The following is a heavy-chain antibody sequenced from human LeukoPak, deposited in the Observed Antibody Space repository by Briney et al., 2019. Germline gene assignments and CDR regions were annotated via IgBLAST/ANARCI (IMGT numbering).Heavy chain of an antibody. CDR1: GGSFSGYY. CDR2: INHSGST. V-gene: IGHV4-34*01. D-gene: IGHD1-14*01. CDR3: ARGTTRAPYYYYYYYMDV. Sequence: SETLSLTCAVYGGSFSGYYWSWIRQPPGKGLEWIGEINHSGSTNYNPSLKSRVTISVDTSKNQFSLKLSSVTAADTAVYYCARGTTRAPYYYYYYYMDVWGKGTTVTVSS. J-gene: IGHJ6*03.